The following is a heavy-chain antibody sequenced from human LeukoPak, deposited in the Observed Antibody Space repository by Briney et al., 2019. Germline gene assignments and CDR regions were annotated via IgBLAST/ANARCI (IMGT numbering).Heavy chain of an antibody. D-gene: IGHD3-16*01. CDR3: ARGRITGEFDY. CDR2: INPIFHTP. V-gene: IGHV1-69*05. CDR1: GGTFSSHA. J-gene: IGHJ4*02. Sequence: SVKVSCKASGGTFSSHAISWVRQAPGQGLEWMGVINPIFHTPTYAKKFQGRLTITKDESMSTASMDLSSLISDDTAVHYCARGRITGEFDYWGQGTLVTVSS.